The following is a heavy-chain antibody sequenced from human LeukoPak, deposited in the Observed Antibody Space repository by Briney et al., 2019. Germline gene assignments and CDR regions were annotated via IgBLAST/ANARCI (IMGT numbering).Heavy chain of an antibody. CDR1: GFTFDDYA. Sequence: GGSLRLSCAASGFTFDDYAMHWVRQAPGKGLEWVSGISWNSGSIGYADSVKGRFTISRDNAKESLYLQMNSLRAEDTALYYCAKGLVSYTYYYYGMDVWGQGTTVTVSS. CDR3: AKGLVSYTYYYYGMDV. V-gene: IGHV3-9*01. D-gene: IGHD3-16*02. CDR2: ISWNSGSI. J-gene: IGHJ6*02.